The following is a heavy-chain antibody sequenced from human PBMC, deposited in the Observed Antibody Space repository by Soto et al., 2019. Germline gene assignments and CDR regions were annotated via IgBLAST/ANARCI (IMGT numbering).Heavy chain of an antibody. CDR2: IIPIFGTA. CDR1: GGTFSSYA. D-gene: IGHD1-20*01. V-gene: IGHV1-69*12. Sequence: QVQLVQSGAEVKKPGSSVKVSCKASGGTFSSYAISWVRQAPGQGLEWMGGIIPIFGTANYAQKFQGRVTITADEPTSTAYMELSSLRPEDTAVYYCARRITGTVSYYSGMDVWGQGTTVTVSS. J-gene: IGHJ6*02. CDR3: ARRITGTVSYYSGMDV.